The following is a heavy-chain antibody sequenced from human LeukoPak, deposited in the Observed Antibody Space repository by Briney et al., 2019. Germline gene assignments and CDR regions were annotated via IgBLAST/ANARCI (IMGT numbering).Heavy chain of an antibody. Sequence: PSETLSLTCAVYGGSFSGYYWSWIRQPPGKGLEWIGEINHSGSTNYNPSLKSRVTISVDTSKNQFSLKLSSVPAADTAVYYCARGVVEMATIPFDYWGQGTLVTVSS. CDR2: INHSGST. J-gene: IGHJ4*02. D-gene: IGHD5-24*01. CDR3: ARGVVEMATIPFDY. CDR1: GGSFSGYY. V-gene: IGHV4-34*01.